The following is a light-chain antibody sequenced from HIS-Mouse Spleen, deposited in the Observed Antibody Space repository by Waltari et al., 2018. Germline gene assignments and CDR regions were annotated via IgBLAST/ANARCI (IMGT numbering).Light chain of an antibody. CDR3: SSYTSSSTPVV. V-gene: IGLV2-14*01. CDR1: SSDVGGYNY. Sequence: LTQPASVSGSPGQSITISCTGTSSDVGGYNYVSWYQQHPGKAPKLMIYEVSNRPSGVSNRFSGSKSGNTASLTISGLQAEDEADYYCSSYTSSSTPVVFGGGTKLTVL. CDR2: EVS. J-gene: IGLJ2*01.